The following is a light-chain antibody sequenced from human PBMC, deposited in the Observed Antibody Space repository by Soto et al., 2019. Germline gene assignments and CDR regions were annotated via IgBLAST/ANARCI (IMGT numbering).Light chain of an antibody. Sequence: EIVLTQSPGTLSLSPGERATLSCRASQSVNSNYFAWYQQKPGQSPRVLMYGASSRATGIPDRFSGSGSGPDFTLTISRLEPEDFAVYYCQQDDNSPRTFGQGTKVEIK. CDR2: GAS. V-gene: IGKV3-20*01. J-gene: IGKJ1*01. CDR3: QQDDNSPRT. CDR1: QSVNSNY.